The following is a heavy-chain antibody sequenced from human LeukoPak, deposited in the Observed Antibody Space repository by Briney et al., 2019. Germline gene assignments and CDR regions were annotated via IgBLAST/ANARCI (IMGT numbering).Heavy chain of an antibody. CDR2: IYHNGRT. CDR1: GGPISSSS. J-gene: IGHJ3*02. V-gene: IGHV4-59*01. CDR3: ARGYYDSRGYSNPFDI. D-gene: IGHD3-22*01. Sequence: SETLPLTCTVPGGPISSSSWSWIRQPPGRGLEWIGYIYHNGRTNYNPSLKSRVTISVDTSKNQFPLKLTSVTAADTAMYYCARGYYDSRGYSNPFDIWGQGTMVTVSS.